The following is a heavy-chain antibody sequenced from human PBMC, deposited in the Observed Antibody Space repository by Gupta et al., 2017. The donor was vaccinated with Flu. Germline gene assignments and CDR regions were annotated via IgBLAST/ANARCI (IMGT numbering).Heavy chain of an antibody. Sequence: QVQLVESGGGVVQTGRSLRLSCEASGFTFSGYDMHWVRQAPGKGLEWVAVVWYDAVNKYYVESVKGRFTISRDNSKSMVYLQMNSLRVEDTAVYYCARRADDQSPGKYYFDYWGQGTLVSVSS. V-gene: IGHV3-33*01. CDR3: ARRADDQSPGKYYFDY. CDR2: VWYDAVNK. J-gene: IGHJ4*02. CDR1: GFTFSGYD. D-gene: IGHD3-10*01.